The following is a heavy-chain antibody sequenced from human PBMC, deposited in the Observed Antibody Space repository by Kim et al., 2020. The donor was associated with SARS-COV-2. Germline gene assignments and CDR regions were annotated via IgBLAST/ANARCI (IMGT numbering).Heavy chain of an antibody. J-gene: IGHJ6*02. CDR3: ARDNGIVVVPAANGMDV. Sequence: GGSLRLSCAASGFTFSSYGMHWVRQAPGKGLEWVAVIWYDGSNKYYADSVKGRFTISRDNSKNTLYLQMNSLRAEDTAVYYCARDNGIVVVPAANGMDVWGQGTTVTVSS. D-gene: IGHD2-2*01. CDR2: IWYDGSNK. V-gene: IGHV3-33*01. CDR1: GFTFSSYG.